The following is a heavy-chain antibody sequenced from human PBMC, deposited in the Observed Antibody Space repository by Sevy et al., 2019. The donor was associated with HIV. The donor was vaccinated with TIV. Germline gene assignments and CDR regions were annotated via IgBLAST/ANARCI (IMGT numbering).Heavy chain of an antibody. D-gene: IGHD6-13*01. CDR1: GCTFSTYD. CDR3: ARAYAAAGGKSGPIDAFDI. CDR2: ISTLKDT. V-gene: IGHV3-13*01. J-gene: IGHJ3*02. Sequence: GGSLRLSCVASGCTFSTYDMHWVRQVKGKGLEWVSGISTLKDTYYPDSVKGRFIISREDAKNSLYLQMNSLRAGDTAVYYCARAYAAAGGKSGPIDAFDIWSQGTLVTVSS.